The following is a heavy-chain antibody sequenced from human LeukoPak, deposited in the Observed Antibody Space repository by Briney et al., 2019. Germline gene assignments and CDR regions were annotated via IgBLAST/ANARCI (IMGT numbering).Heavy chain of an antibody. Sequence: HPGGSLRLSCAASGFTFNSYAMSWVRQAPWERLQWVSGISGSGGSTYYADSVKGRFTISRDNSKNTLYLQMNSLRAEDTAVYYCARGGRTLIDYGDYVWGQGTLVTVSS. CDR2: ISGSGGST. V-gene: IGHV3-23*01. CDR3: ARGGRTLIDYGDYV. D-gene: IGHD4-17*01. CDR1: GFTFNSYA. J-gene: IGHJ4*02.